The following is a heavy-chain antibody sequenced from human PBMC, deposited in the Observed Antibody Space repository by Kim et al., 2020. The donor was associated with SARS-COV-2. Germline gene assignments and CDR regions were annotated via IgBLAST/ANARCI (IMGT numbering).Heavy chain of an antibody. J-gene: IGHJ4*02. Sequence: ASVKVSCKVSGYTLTELSMHWVRQALGKGLEWMGSFEPEDGETIYAQKFQGRVTMTEDTSTDTAYMELSSLRSEDTAVYYCATLISPNRPTVRTDYWGQGTLVTVSS. CDR3: ATLISPNRPTVRTDY. V-gene: IGHV1-24*01. CDR2: FEPEDGET. CDR1: GYTLTELS.